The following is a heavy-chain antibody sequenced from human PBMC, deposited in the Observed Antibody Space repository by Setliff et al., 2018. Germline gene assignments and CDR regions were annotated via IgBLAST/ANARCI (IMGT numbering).Heavy chain of an antibody. Sequence: SETLSLTCTVSGGSISSYYWSWIRQPAGKGLEWIGRIYIGGSANYNPSLKSRVTISMDTSKNQFSLRVSSVTAADTAVYYCARSFSRREKFLLDYWGQGALVTVSS. V-gene: IGHV4-4*07. J-gene: IGHJ4*02. CDR2: IYIGGSA. CDR1: GGSISSYY. CDR3: ARSFSRREKFLLDY.